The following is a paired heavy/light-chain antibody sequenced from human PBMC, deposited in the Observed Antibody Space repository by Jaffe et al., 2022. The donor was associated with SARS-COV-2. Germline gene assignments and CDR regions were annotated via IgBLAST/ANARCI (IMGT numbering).Light chain of an antibody. Sequence: QSVLTQPPSVSAAPGQRLTIACSGSTSNIGKNYVSWYQQVPGTAPKLLLYDNDKRPSGIPDRFSGSKSDRTATLGIAGLQTGDEADYYCATWDSSLYVVLFGGGTKLTVL. CDR3: ATWDSSLYVVL. V-gene: IGLV1-51*01. CDR1: TSNIGKNY. J-gene: IGLJ2*01. CDR2: DND.
Heavy chain of an antibody. CDR1: GFTFSSHG. J-gene: IGHJ4*02. CDR2: MSFDGTIQ. V-gene: IGHV3-30*19. CDR3: ARDFNSWSLEYYFDS. Sequence: QVHVVESGGGVVQPGRSLRLSCVASGFTFSSHGMHWVRQAPGKGLEWVAAMSFDGTIQYYADSVKGRFTISRDNSNNTLHLQMDSLTTQDTAVYYCARDFNSWSLEYYFDSWGQGTLVTVSA. D-gene: IGHD6-13*01.